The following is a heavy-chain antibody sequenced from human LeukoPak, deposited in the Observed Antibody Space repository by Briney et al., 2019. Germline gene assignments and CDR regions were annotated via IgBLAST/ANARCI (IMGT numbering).Heavy chain of an antibody. D-gene: IGHD3-3*01. CDR2: ISGSGGST. V-gene: IGHV3-23*01. Sequence: HPGGSLRLSCAASGFTFSSYAMSWVRQAPGKGLEWVSAISGSGGSTYYADSVKGRFTISRDNSKNTLYLQMNSLRVEDTAVYYCAKDAIDFWSGYDYYYYMDVWGKGTTVTVSS. J-gene: IGHJ6*03. CDR3: AKDAIDFWSGYDYYYYMDV. CDR1: GFTFSSYA.